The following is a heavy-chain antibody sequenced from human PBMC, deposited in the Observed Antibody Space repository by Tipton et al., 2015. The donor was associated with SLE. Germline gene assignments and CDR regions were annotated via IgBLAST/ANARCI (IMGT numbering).Heavy chain of an antibody. J-gene: IGHJ4*02. CDR2: IYYSGST. D-gene: IGHD2-21*01. CDR3: ARQLGWGDPFAFDC. CDR1: GFTLDDYT. V-gene: IGHV4-59*08. Sequence: LRLSCATSGFTLDDYTMHWVRQGPGKGLEWIGYIYYSGSTNYNPSLKSRVTISVDTSNNQFSLKLNSVTAADTAVYYCARQLGWGDPFAFDCWGQGTLVTVSS.